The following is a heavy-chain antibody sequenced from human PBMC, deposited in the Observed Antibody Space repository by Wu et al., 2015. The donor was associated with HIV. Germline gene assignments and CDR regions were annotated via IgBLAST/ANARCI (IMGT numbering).Heavy chain of an antibody. CDR3: ARGRYYDSSGLDDAFDI. J-gene: IGHJ3*02. V-gene: IGHV1-8*01. CDR2: MNPNSGNT. CDR1: GYTFTSYD. D-gene: IGHD3-22*01. Sequence: QVQLVQSGAEVKKPGASVKVSCKASGYTFTSYDINWVRQATGQGLEWMGWMNPNSGNTGYAQKFQGRVTMTRNTSISTAYMELSSLRSEDTAVYYCARGRYYDSSGLDDAFDIWGQGTMATVSS.